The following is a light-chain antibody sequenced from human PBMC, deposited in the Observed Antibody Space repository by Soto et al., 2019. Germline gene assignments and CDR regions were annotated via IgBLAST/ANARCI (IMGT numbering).Light chain of an antibody. CDR2: AAS. CDR1: QCISNY. J-gene: IGKJ3*01. Sequence: DIQMTQSPSSLSASVGDRVTITCRASQCISNYLAWYQQKPGKVPKLLIYAASTLQSGVPSRFSGNGSGTDFTLTISSLQPEEVATYYCQKYNNAQFTVGPGTKVEIK. CDR3: QKYNNAQFT. V-gene: IGKV1-27*01.